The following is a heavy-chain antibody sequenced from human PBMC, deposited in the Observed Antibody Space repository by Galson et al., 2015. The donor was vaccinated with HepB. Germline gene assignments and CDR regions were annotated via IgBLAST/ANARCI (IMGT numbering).Heavy chain of an antibody. CDR1: GYTFTGYY. J-gene: IGHJ3*02. V-gene: IGHV1-2*04. CDR2: INPNSGGT. CDR3: ARTTQGDYYDAFDI. D-gene: IGHD1-26*01. Sequence: SVKVSCKASGYTFTGYYMHWVRQAPGQGLEWMGWINPNSGGTNYAQKFQGWVTMTRDTSISTAYMELSRLRSDDTAVYYCARTTQGDYYDAFDIWGQGTMVTVSS.